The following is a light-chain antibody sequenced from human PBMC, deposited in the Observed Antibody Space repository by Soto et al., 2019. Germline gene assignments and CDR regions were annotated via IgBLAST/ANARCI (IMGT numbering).Light chain of an antibody. Sequence: EIVMTQSPATLSVSPGERATLSCRASQSVSSNLAWYQQKPGQAPRLLIYGASTRATGIPARFSGSGSETDFTLTITRLESEDFAVYSCHQYGSSPWTFGQGTKVDIK. J-gene: IGKJ1*01. CDR2: GAS. CDR1: QSVSSN. CDR3: HQYGSSPWT. V-gene: IGKV3-15*01.